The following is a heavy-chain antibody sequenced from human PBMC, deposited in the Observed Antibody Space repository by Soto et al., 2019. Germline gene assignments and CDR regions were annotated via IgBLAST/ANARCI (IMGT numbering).Heavy chain of an antibody. V-gene: IGHV3-49*04. Sequence: PGGSLRLSCAASGFTFSSYSMNWVRQAPGKGLEWVGFIRSKAYGGTTEYAASVKGRFTISRDDSKTIAYLQMNSLKTEDTAIYYCSRGFYANTSYPRFDFWGQGTLVTVS. CDR3: SRGFYANTSYPRFDF. D-gene: IGHD2-21*01. CDR1: GFTFSSYS. CDR2: IRSKAYGGTT. J-gene: IGHJ4*02.